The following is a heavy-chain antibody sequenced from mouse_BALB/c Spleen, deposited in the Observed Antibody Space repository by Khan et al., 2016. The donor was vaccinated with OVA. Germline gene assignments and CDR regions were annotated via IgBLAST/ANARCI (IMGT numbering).Heavy chain of an antibody. V-gene: IGHV3-2*02. J-gene: IGHJ3*01. Sequence: VQLKESGPGLVKPSQSLSLTCTVTGYSITSDYAWNWIRQFPGNKLEWMGYISYSGSTSYHPSLKSRFSISRDTSKNQFFLRLNSVTTEDTATYYCAMGRTYWGQGTLVTVSA. CDR1: GYSITSDYA. CDR2: ISYSGST. CDR3: AMGRTY. D-gene: IGHD4-1*01.